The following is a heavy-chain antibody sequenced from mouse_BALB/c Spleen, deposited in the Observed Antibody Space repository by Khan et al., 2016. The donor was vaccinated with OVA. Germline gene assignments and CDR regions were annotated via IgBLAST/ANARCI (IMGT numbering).Heavy chain of an antibody. CDR3: ARSTYRYAFVY. D-gene: IGHD2-12*01. Sequence: EVQLVESGPSLVKPSQTLSLTCSVTGDSITSGYWNWIRKFPGNKLEYMGYIIYTGYTYYNPSLKSRISITRHTSKNHYYLPLGSVTDEDTATYYCARSTYRYAFVYWGQGTLVTVSA. CDR2: IIYTGYT. V-gene: IGHV3-8*02. J-gene: IGHJ3*01. CDR1: GDSITSGY.